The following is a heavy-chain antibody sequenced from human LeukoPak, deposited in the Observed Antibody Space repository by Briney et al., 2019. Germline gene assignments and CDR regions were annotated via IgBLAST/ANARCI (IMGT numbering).Heavy chain of an antibody. Sequence: SETLSLTCTVSGGSISSGDYYWSWIRQPPGKGLEWIGYIYYSGSTYYNPSLKSRVTISVDTSKNQFSLKLSSVTAADTDVYYCARVGSVYCSSTSCFDYWGQGTLVTVSS. D-gene: IGHD2-2*01. J-gene: IGHJ4*02. V-gene: IGHV4-30-4*08. CDR1: GGSISSGDYY. CDR2: IYYSGST. CDR3: ARVGSVYCSSTSCFDY.